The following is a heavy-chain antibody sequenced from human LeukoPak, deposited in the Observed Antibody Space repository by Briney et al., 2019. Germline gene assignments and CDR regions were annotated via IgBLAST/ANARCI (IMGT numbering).Heavy chain of an antibody. D-gene: IGHD2-15*01. Sequence: ASVKVSCKASGYTFTGYYMHWVRQAPGQGLEWMGWINPNSGGTNYAQKLQGRVTMTRDTSISTAYMELSRLRSDDTAVYYCARAVVVVATPDPVDAFDIWGQGTMVTVSS. V-gene: IGHV1-2*02. J-gene: IGHJ3*02. CDR3: ARAVVVVATPDPVDAFDI. CDR1: GYTFTGYY. CDR2: INPNSGGT.